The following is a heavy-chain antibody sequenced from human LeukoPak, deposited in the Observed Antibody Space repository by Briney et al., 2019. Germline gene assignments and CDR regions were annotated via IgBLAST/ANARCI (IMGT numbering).Heavy chain of an antibody. V-gene: IGHV3-23*01. Sequence: PGGSLRLSCAASGFTFSSYAMSWVRQAPGKGLEWVSAISGSGGSTSYADSVKGRFTISRDNAKNSLYLQMNSLRAEDTGVYYCARFAEPPQYFDYWGQGTLVTVSS. CDR1: GFTFSSYA. CDR2: ISGSGGST. D-gene: IGHD3-10*01. J-gene: IGHJ4*02. CDR3: ARFAEPPQYFDY.